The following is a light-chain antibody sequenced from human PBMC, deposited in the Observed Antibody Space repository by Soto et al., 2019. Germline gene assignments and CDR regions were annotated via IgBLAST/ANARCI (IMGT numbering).Light chain of an antibody. CDR2: DVN. CDR3: CSYTSSSTHV. J-gene: IGLJ1*01. CDR1: SSDVGGYNF. V-gene: IGLV2-14*03. Sequence: QSALTQPASVSGSPGQSITISCTGTSSDVGGYNFVSWYQQHPGKVPKLMIFDVNRRPSGVSDRFSGSKSGNTASLTISGLQAGDEGAYYCCSYTSSSTHVVGSGTNFTVL.